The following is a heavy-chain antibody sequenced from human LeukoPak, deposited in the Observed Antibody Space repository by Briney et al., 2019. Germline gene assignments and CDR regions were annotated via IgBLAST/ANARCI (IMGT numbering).Heavy chain of an antibody. Sequence: GGSLRLSCAASGFTFSTYGMTWVRQAPGKGLEWVSSITDSGGSTYYADSVKGRFTIFRDNSKNTLYVQMNSLRAEDTAIYHCATTAAAGQLDYWGQGTLVTVSP. V-gene: IGHV3-23*01. J-gene: IGHJ4*02. CDR1: GFTFSTYG. D-gene: IGHD6-13*01. CDR3: ATTAAAGQLDY. CDR2: ITDSGGST.